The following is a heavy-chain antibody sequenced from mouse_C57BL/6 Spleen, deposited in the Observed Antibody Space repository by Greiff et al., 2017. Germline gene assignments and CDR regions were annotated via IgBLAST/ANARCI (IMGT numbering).Heavy chain of an antibody. D-gene: IGHD1-1*01. CDR3: ARKGGVTTVIGGYAMDY. Sequence: VQLQQSGPGLVQPSQSLSITCTVSGFSLTSYGVHWVRQSPGKGLEWLGVIWSGGSTDYYAAFISRLSISKGNSKSRVFFKMNSLQADDTAIYYCARKGGVTTVIGGYAMDYWGQGTSVTVSS. CDR2: IWSGGST. J-gene: IGHJ4*01. CDR1: GFSLTSYG. V-gene: IGHV2-2*01.